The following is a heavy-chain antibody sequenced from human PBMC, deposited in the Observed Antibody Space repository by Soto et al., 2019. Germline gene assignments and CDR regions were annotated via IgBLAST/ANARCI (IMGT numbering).Heavy chain of an antibody. CDR2: ISAYNGNT. V-gene: IGHV1-18*04. Sequence: ASVKVSCKASGYTFTSYGISWVRQAPGQGLEWMGWISAYNGNTNYAQKLQGRVTMTTDTSTSTAYMELRSLRSDDTAVYYCAREEYHYYDSSGFDYWGQGTLVTVSS. CDR3: AREEYHYYDSSGFDY. D-gene: IGHD3-22*01. CDR1: GYTFTSYG. J-gene: IGHJ4*02.